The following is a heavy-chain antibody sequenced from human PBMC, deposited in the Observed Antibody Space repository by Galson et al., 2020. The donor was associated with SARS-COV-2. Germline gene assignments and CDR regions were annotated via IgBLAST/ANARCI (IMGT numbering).Heavy chain of an antibody. Sequence: WGTLRLSCSASGFIFSDYAMHWGRQAPGKGLEYVSAISSNGGTSSYADSVNGRFTMSRDNSRNKFYLQMTALRPEDTAFYYCLSYSSTRQNHWGQGTLVTVSS. V-gene: IGHV3-64D*06. D-gene: IGHD2-2*01. CDR2: ISSNGGTS. J-gene: IGHJ5*02. CDR3: LSYSSTRQNH. CDR1: GFIFSDYA.